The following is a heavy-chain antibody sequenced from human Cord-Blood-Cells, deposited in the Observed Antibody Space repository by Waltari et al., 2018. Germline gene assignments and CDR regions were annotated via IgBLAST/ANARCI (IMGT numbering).Heavy chain of an antibody. D-gene: IGHD2-2*01. CDR3: ARIRDIVVVPAAIGYYMDV. V-gene: IGHV2-26*01. Sequence: QVTLKESGPVLVKPTETLTLTCTVSGFSLSNARMGVSWIRQPPGKALEWLAHIFSNDEKSYSTSLKSRLTIAKDTSKSQVFLTMTNMDPVDTATYYCARIRDIVVVPAAIGYYMDVWGKGTTVTVSS. CDR1: GFSLSNARMG. CDR2: IFSNDEK. J-gene: IGHJ6*03.